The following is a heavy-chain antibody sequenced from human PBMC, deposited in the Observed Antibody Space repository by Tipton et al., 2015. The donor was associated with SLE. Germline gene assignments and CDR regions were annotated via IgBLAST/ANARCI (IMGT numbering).Heavy chain of an antibody. J-gene: IGHJ4*02. CDR2: IYYSGST. CDR1: GGSISSSSYY. Sequence: TLSLTCTVSGGSISSSSYYWGWIRQPPGKGLEWIGGIYYSGSTYYNPSLKSRVTISVDTSKNQFSLKPSSVTAADTAVYYCASSSGDRIYYFDYWGQGTLVTVSS. V-gene: IGHV4-39*07. D-gene: IGHD1-26*01. CDR3: ASSSGDRIYYFDY.